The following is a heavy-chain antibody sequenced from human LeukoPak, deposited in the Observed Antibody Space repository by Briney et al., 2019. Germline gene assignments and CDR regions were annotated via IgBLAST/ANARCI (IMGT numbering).Heavy chain of an antibody. J-gene: IGHJ4*02. CDR2: IYYSGST. CDR1: GGSITSYY. CDR3: ARDFADSSGYLLSYFDY. D-gene: IGHD3-22*01. V-gene: IGHV4-59*01. Sequence: PSETLSLTCTVSGGSITSYYWSWIRQPPGKGLEWIGSIYYSGSTNYSPSLKSRVTISIDTSKNQFSLKLTSVTAADTAVYYCARDFADSSGYLLSYFDYWGQGTLVTVSS.